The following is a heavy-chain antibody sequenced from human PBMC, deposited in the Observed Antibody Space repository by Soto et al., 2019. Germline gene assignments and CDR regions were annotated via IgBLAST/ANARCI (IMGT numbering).Heavy chain of an antibody. V-gene: IGHV4-61*01. CDR1: GGSVSSVKYF. CDR3: ARTVMPVGNLAAFDH. D-gene: IGHD7-27*01. CDR2: IYNNGKT. Sequence: QMQLQESGPGLVKPSETLSLTCNVSGGSVSSVKYFWSWIRQPPGKGLEWIAYIYNNGKTNYNPPLKSRASISVDTSKNQCSLKLTSVTAADSAVYFCARTVMPVGNLAAFDHWGQGVLVTVSS. J-gene: IGHJ4*02.